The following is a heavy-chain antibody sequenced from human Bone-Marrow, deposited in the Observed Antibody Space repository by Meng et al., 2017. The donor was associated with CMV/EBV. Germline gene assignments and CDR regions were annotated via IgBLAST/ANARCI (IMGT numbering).Heavy chain of an antibody. J-gene: IGHJ4*02. CDR3: ASGSCSGGSCYRRGFD. Sequence: GGSLRLSCAASGFTLSSYTMNWVRQAPGRGLEWVSSISNSGTYIYYADSLKGRFTISRDNAKNSLYLQVNNLRAEDTAVYYCASGSCSGGSCYRRGFDWGQGTLVTVSS. CDR1: GFTLSSYT. CDR2: ISNSGTYI. V-gene: IGHV3-21*04. D-gene: IGHD2-15*01.